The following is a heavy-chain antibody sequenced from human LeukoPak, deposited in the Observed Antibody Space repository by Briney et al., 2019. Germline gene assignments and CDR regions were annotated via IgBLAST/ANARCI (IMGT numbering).Heavy chain of an antibody. V-gene: IGHV1-18*01. CDR3: ARGAPLKNYVWGSYRYAQNWFDP. J-gene: IGHJ5*02. CDR1: GYTFTSYG. CDR2: ISAYNGNT. D-gene: IGHD3-16*02. Sequence: ASVKVSCKASGYTFTSYGISWVRQAPGQGLEWMGWISAYNGNTNYAQKLQGRVTMTTDTSTSTAYMELRSLRSDDTAVYYCARGAPLKNYVWGSYRYAQNWFDPWGQGTLVTVSS.